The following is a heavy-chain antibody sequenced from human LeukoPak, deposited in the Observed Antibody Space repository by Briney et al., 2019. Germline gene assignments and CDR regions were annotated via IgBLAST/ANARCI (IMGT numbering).Heavy chain of an antibody. V-gene: IGHV5-51*01. CDR3: ARQGNDNGASAAFDI. Sequence: GESLKISCKGSGYSFTSYWIGWVRQMPGKGLEWMGIIYPGDSDTRYSPSFQGQVTISVDKSISTAYLQWSGLKASDTAKYYCARQGNDNGASAAFDIWGQGTMVTVSS. D-gene: IGHD4-17*01. CDR2: IYPGDSDT. J-gene: IGHJ3*02. CDR1: GYSFTSYW.